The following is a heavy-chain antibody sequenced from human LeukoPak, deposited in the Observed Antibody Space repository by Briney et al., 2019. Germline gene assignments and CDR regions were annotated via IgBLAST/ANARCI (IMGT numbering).Heavy chain of an antibody. J-gene: IGHJ4*02. Sequence: SVKVSCKASGGTFSSYAISWVRQAPGQGLEWMGGIIPIFGTANYAQKFQGRVTITADESTSTAYMELSSLRSEDTAVYYCARSAVRGAVLDYWGQGTLVTVSS. D-gene: IGHD3-10*01. CDR1: GGTFSSYA. V-gene: IGHV1-69*13. CDR3: ARSAVRGAVLDY. CDR2: IIPIFGTA.